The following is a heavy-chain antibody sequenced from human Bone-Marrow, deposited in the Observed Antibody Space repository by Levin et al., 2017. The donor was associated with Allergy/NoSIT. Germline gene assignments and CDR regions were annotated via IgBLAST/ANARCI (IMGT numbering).Heavy chain of an antibody. Sequence: ESLKISCAVYGGSFSGYYWSWIRQPPGKGLEWIGEINHSGSTNYNPSLKSRVTISVDTSKNQFSLKLSSVTAADTAVYYCARGGTGYSGYDSLAGAARSVVSKSGPFGYWGQGTLVTVSS. V-gene: IGHV4-34*01. D-gene: IGHD5-12*01. CDR1: GGSFSGYY. CDR3: ARGGTGYSGYDSLAGAARSVVSKSGPFGY. J-gene: IGHJ4*02. CDR2: INHSGST.